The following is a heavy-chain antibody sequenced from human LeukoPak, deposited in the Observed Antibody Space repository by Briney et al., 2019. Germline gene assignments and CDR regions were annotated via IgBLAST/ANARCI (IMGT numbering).Heavy chain of an antibody. CDR2: ISGSSTDI. J-gene: IGHJ4*02. CDR3: ARDANRYSGTNGEPPIDY. Sequence: GGSLRLSCAASGFTFSNYAMNWVRQAPGEGLAWVSSISGSSTDIYYADSVKGRFTISRDNAKNSLYLQINSLRAEDTAYYCARDANRYSGTNGEPPIDYWGQGTLVTVSS. D-gene: IGHD1-26*01. V-gene: IGHV3-21*01. CDR1: GFTFSNYA.